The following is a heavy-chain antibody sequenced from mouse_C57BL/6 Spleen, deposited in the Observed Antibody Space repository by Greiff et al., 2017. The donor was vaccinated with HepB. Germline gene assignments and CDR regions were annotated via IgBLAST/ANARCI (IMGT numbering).Heavy chain of an antibody. V-gene: IGHV1-64*01. CDR2: IHPNSGST. D-gene: IGHD1-3*01. J-gene: IGHJ3*01. Sequence: QVQLQQPGAELVKPGASVKLSCKASGYTFTSYWMHWVKQRPGQGLEWIGMIHPNSGSTNYNETFKSKATLTVDKSSSTADMQLSSLTSEESAVYYCARTKSSWFAYWGQGTLVTVSA. CDR1: GYTFTSYW. CDR3: ARTKSSWFAY.